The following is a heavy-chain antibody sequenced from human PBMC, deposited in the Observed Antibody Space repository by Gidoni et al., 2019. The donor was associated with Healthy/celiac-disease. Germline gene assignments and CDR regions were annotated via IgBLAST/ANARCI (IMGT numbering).Heavy chain of an antibody. J-gene: IGHJ5*02. CDR3: AREHQQLVRVWFDP. D-gene: IGHD6-13*01. CDR1: GCSISSGDYY. CDR2: IYYSGST. Sequence: QVQLQESGPGLVKPSQTLSLTCTVSGCSISSGDYYWSWIRQPPGKGLGWIGYIYYSGSTYYNPSLKSRVTISVDTSKNQFSLKLSSVTAADTAVYYCAREHQQLVRVWFDPWGQGTLVTVSS. V-gene: IGHV4-30-4*01.